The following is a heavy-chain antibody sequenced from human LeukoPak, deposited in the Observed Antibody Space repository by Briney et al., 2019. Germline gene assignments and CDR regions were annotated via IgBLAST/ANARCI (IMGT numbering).Heavy chain of an antibody. D-gene: IGHD6-6*01. Sequence: GGSLRLSCAASKFIFNYYAMHWVRQAPGKGLEWVAVVSFDGAKTYYSDAVKGRFTISRDNSNDTLYLQLDSLRPEDTALYSCARSDRPRPTLLAAFDFWGHGTMVTVSS. J-gene: IGHJ3*01. V-gene: IGHV3-30-3*01. CDR3: ARSDRPRPTLLAAFDF. CDR2: VSFDGAKT. CDR1: KFIFNYYA.